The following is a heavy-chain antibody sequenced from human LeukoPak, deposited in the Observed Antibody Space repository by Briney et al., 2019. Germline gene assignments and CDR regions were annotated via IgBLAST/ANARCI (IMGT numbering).Heavy chain of an antibody. D-gene: IGHD3-10*01. V-gene: IGHV4-59*01. Sequence: SETLSLTCTVSGGSISSYYWSWIRQPPGKGLEWIGYIYYSGSTNYNPSLKSRVTISVDTSKNQFSLKLSSVTAADTAVYYCARWASYFGSGSYYHFDYWGQGTLVTVSS. CDR1: GGSISSYY. J-gene: IGHJ4*02. CDR3: ARWASYFGSGSYYHFDY. CDR2: IYYSGST.